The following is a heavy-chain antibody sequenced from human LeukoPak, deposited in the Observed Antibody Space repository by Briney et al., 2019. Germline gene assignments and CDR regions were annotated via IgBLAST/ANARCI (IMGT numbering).Heavy chain of an antibody. J-gene: IGHJ6*02. CDR3: ARPREDIVVVPAAKKRSGVYYYYYGMDV. V-gene: IGHV3-21*01. Sequence: GGSLRLSCAASGFTFSSYSMNWVRQAPGKGLEWVSSISSSSSYIYYADSVKGRFTISRDNAKNSLYLQMNSLRAEDTAVYYCARPREDIVVVPAAKKRSGVYYYYYGMDVWGQGTTVTVSS. D-gene: IGHD2-2*01. CDR2: ISSSSSYI. CDR1: GFTFSSYS.